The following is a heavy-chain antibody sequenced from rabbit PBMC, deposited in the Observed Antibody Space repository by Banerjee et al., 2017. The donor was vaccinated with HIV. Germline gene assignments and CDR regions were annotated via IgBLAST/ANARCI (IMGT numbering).Heavy chain of an antibody. J-gene: IGHJ4*01. V-gene: IGHV1S45*01. CDR2: INTSSGNT. D-gene: IGHD6-1*01. CDR3: ARAGDYDYSYGYAGYPM. CDR1: GFSFSNKYV. Sequence: QEQLVESGGDLVKPEGSLTLTCTASGFSFSNKYVMCWVRQAPGKGLEWIACINTSSGNTVYANWAKGRFTISKTSSTTVTLQMTSLTAADTATYFCARAGDYDYSYGYAGYPMWGPGTLVTVS.